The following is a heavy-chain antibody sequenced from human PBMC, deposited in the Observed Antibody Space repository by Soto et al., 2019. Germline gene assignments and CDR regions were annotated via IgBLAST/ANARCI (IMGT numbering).Heavy chain of an antibody. CDR2: IIPIFGTA. J-gene: IGHJ6*02. D-gene: IGHD2-8*02. Sequence: QVQLVQSGAEVKKPGSSVKVSCKASGGTFSSYAISWVRQAPGQGLEWMGGIIPIFGTANYAQKFQGRVTITADESTSTAYMEQSSLRSEDTAVYYCGSGTAHHLLYYYGMDVWGQGTTVTVSS. CDR3: GSGTAHHLLYYYGMDV. CDR1: GGTFSSYA. V-gene: IGHV1-69*01.